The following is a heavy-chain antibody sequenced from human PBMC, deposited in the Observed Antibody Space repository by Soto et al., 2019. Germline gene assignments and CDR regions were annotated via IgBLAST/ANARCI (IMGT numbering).Heavy chain of an antibody. V-gene: IGHV1-3*01. CDR2: INAGNGNT. D-gene: IGHD3-9*01. Sequence: QVQLVQSGAEVKKPGASVKVSCKASGYTFTSYAMHWVRQAPGQRLEWMGWINAGNGNTKYSQKFQGRVTITRDTSASTAYMELSSLRSEDTAVYYCARAGSQFYDILTGGVGWFDPWGQGTLVTVSS. CDR1: GYTFTSYA. J-gene: IGHJ5*02. CDR3: ARAGSQFYDILTGGVGWFDP.